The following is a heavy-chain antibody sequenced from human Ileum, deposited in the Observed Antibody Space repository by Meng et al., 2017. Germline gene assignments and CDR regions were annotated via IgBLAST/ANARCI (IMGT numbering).Heavy chain of an antibody. V-gene: IGHV3-74*01. CDR1: GFTFSNYW. Sequence: EVHLVESGGDLIQPGGSLRLPCAASGFTFSNYWMHWVRQAPGKGLVWVSRIHKDGSATAYADSVKGRFTNSRDNAKNTLYLQMNSLRVEDTAVYYCARDSEAVGATIDYWGQGTLVTVSS. J-gene: IGHJ4*02. D-gene: IGHD1-26*01. CDR3: ARDSEAVGATIDY. CDR2: IHKDGSAT.